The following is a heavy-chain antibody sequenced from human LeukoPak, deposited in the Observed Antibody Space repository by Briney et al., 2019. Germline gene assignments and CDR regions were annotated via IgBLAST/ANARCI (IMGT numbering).Heavy chain of an antibody. CDR2: IYYSGST. J-gene: IGHJ4*02. CDR3: ARDLKIGGNSGWYSFDY. V-gene: IGHV4-61*01. CDR1: GGSVSSGSYY. Sequence: KPSETLSLTCTVSGGSVSSGSYYWSWIRQPPGKGLEWIGYIYYSGSTNYNPSLKSRVTMSVDTSKNQFSLKLTSVTAADTAVYYCARDLKIGGNSGWYSFDYWGQGTLVTVSS. D-gene: IGHD6-19*01.